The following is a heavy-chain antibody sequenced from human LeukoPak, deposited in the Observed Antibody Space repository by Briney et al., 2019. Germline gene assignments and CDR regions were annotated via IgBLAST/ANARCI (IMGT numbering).Heavy chain of an antibody. Sequence: PSETLSLTCTVSGGSISSSNSYWGWIRQPPGKGLEWIGSFYYSGSTYYNTPLKSRVTISVDTSKNQFSLKLSSVTAADTAVYYCARVYYDTRKPWDWGQGTLVTVSS. CDR3: ARVYYDTRKPWD. CDR1: GGSISSSNSY. D-gene: IGHD3-22*01. J-gene: IGHJ4*02. V-gene: IGHV4-39*01. CDR2: FYYSGST.